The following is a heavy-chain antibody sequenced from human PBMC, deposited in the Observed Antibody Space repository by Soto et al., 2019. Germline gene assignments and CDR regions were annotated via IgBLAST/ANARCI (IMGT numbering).Heavy chain of an antibody. V-gene: IGHV3-21*01. Sequence: GGSLRLSCTASAFTFNTYSMNWVRQAPGKGLEWVSSISSSSYIYYADSVKGRFTISRDNAKNSLYLQMNSLRAEDTAVYYCARDPPKQWLVPDYWGQGTLVTVSS. CDR2: ISSSSYI. CDR1: AFTFNTYS. D-gene: IGHD6-19*01. J-gene: IGHJ4*02. CDR3: ARDPPKQWLVPDY.